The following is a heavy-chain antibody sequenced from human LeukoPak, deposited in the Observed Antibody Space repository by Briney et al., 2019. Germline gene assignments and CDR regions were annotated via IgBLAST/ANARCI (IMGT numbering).Heavy chain of an antibody. J-gene: IGHJ6*03. Sequence: ASVKVSCKASGYTFTSYDINWVRQATGQGLEWMGWMNPNSGHTGYAQKFQGRVTMTRNTSISTAYMELSSLRSEDTAVYYCARGPYYDFWSGYYKGYYYYYYMDVWGKGTTVTVSS. CDR2: MNPNSGHT. CDR1: GYTFTSYD. V-gene: IGHV1-8*01. D-gene: IGHD3-3*01. CDR3: ARGPYYDFWSGYYKGYYYYYYMDV.